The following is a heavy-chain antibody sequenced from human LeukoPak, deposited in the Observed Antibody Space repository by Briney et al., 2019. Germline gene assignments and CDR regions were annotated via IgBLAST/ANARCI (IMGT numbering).Heavy chain of an antibody. CDR3: ARVRGGSGSYYQEYYYYYYMDV. J-gene: IGHJ6*03. Sequence: KPSETLSPTCAVYGGSFSGYYWSWIRQPPGKGLEWIGEINHSGSTNYNPSLKGRVTISVDTSKNQFSLKLSSVTAADTAVYYCARVRGGSGSYYQEYYYYYYMDVWGKGTTVTVSS. CDR1: GGSFSGYY. CDR2: INHSGST. D-gene: IGHD3-10*01. V-gene: IGHV4-34*01.